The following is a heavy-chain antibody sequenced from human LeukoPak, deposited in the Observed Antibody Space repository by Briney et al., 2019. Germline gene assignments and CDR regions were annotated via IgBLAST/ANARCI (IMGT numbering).Heavy chain of an antibody. V-gene: IGHV3-23*01. CDR1: GFTFSSYA. D-gene: IGHD2-2*01. CDR3: ARDSSTSQRVGTQYYYYYYMDV. J-gene: IGHJ6*03. CDR2: FSGSGGST. Sequence: QPGGSLRLSCAASGFTFSSYAMSWVRQAPGKGLEWVSTFSGSGGSTHYADSVKGRFTISRDNSKNSLYLQMNSLRAEDTAVYYCARDSSTSQRVGTQYYYYYYMDVWGKGTTVTVSS.